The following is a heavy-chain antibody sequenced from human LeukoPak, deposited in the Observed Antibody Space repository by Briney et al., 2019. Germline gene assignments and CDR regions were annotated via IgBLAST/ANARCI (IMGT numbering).Heavy chain of an antibody. D-gene: IGHD6-13*01. CDR2: INHSGST. Sequence: SETLSLTCAVYGGSFSGYYWSWIRQPPGKGLEWIGEINHSGSTNYNPSLKSRVTISVDTSKNQFSLKLSSVTAADTAVYYCARHPIAAAGPNWFDPWGQGTLVTVSS. J-gene: IGHJ5*02. V-gene: IGHV4-34*01. CDR3: ARHPIAAAGPNWFDP. CDR1: GGSFSGYY.